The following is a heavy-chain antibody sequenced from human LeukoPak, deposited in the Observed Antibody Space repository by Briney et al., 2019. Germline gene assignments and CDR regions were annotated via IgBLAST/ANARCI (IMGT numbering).Heavy chain of an antibody. CDR3: ARDHNYFGSDRYYDAFDI. Sequence: GGPLSLPCLASGFAIRGFWMTWAAKPPAKGLEGLPNIRGDGSRLYYVDSVKGRFTISRDNAKNSLYLQMSNLRAEDTSVYYCARDHNYFGSDRYYDAFDIWGQGTMVTVSS. V-gene: IGHV3-7*01. CDR2: IRGDGSRL. D-gene: IGHD2-21*02. CDR1: GFAIRGFW. J-gene: IGHJ3*02.